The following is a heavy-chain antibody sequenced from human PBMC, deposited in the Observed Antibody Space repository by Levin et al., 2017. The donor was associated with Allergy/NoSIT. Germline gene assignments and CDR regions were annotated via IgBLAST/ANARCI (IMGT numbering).Heavy chain of an antibody. J-gene: IGHJ5*02. CDR1: GITFSSYS. D-gene: IGHD6-19*01. CDR2: ISSSSSYI. CDR3: AKTANSGWPPGWFDP. Sequence: PGGSLRLSCAASGITFSSYSMNWVRQAPGKGLEWVSSISSSSSYIYYADSVKGRFTISRDNAKNSLYLQMNSLRADDTAVYYCAKTANSGWPPGWFDPWGQGTLVSVSS. V-gene: IGHV3-21*01.